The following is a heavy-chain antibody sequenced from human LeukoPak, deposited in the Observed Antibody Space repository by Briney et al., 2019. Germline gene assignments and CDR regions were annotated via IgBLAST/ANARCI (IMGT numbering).Heavy chain of an antibody. D-gene: IGHD2-2*01. CDR1: EFTSSDFS. V-gene: IGHV3-48*01. CDR3: AKGAVPAALYYYYYYMDV. Sequence: PGGSLRLSCAASEFTSSDFSMNWVRQAPGKGLEWVSYISAGSSTMYYADSVKGRFTISRDNAKNSLYLQMNSLRAEDTAVYYCAKGAVPAALYYYYYYMDVWGKGTTVTVSS. J-gene: IGHJ6*03. CDR2: ISAGSSTM.